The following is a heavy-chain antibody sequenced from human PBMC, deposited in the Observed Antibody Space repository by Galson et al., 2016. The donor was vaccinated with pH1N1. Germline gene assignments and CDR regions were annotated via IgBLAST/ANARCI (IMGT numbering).Heavy chain of an antibody. CDR3: ARLRGGITVVREVYFDL. V-gene: IGHV5-51*03. J-gene: IGHJ4*02. Sequence: QSGAEVTKPGESLKISCRGSGSSFTSYWIAWVRQKPGKGLEWMGIVYPGDSGTRYSPSFRGLFTFSADKSIGTAYLQWSSLEASDTAIYYCARLRGGITVVREVYFDLWGQGTLVTVSP. CDR1: GSSFTSYW. D-gene: IGHD3-10*01. CDR2: VYPGDSGT.